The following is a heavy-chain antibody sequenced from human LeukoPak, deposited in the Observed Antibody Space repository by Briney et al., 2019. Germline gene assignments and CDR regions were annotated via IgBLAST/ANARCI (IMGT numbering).Heavy chain of an antibody. CDR1: GFTFSSYW. CDR2: INSDGSST. V-gene: IGHV3-74*01. Sequence: PGGPLRLSCAASGFTFSSYWMHWVRQAPGKGLVWVSRINSDGSSTSYADSVKGRFTISRDNAKNTLYLQMNSLRAEDTAVYYCARDYYYDSRQFDYWGQGTLVTVSS. D-gene: IGHD3-22*01. J-gene: IGHJ4*02. CDR3: ARDYYYDSRQFDY.